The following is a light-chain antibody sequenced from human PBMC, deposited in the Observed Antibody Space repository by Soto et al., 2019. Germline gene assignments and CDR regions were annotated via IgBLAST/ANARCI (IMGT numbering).Light chain of an antibody. V-gene: IGLV2-14*01. CDR2: DIT. Sequence: QSALTQPASVSGSPGQSITISCTGTSSDVGAYIFVSWYQQYPGKAPKLMIYDITNRPSGVSNWFSGSKAGNTASLTISGLQAEDEADYYCVSFTTSKSYVFGTGTKVTVL. J-gene: IGLJ1*01. CDR3: VSFTTSKSYV. CDR1: SSDVGAYIF.